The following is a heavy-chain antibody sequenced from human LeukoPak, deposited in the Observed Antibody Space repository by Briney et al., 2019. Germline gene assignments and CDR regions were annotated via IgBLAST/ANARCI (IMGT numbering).Heavy chain of an antibody. Sequence: PSETLSLTCTVSGGSISSSTYYWGWLRQPPGQGLEWIGSIYYSGTTYYNPSLKSRVTISADTSKNQFSLKLSSVTAADTAVYYCAGGRSSVLGDWGQGTLVTVSS. CDR2: IYYSGTT. CDR1: GGSISSSTYY. V-gene: IGHV4-39*01. CDR3: AGGRSSVLGD. J-gene: IGHJ4*02. D-gene: IGHD6-19*01.